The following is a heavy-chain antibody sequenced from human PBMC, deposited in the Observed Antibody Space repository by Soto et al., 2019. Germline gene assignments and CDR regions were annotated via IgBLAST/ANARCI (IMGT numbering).Heavy chain of an antibody. CDR3: ARDNYYGSGSYFDY. Sequence: GGSLRLSYAASGFTFSSYWMSWVRQAPGKGLEWVANIKQDGSEKYYVDSVKGRFTISRDNAKNSLYLQMNSLRAEDTAVYYSARDNYYGSGSYFDYWGQGTLVTVSS. V-gene: IGHV3-7*01. D-gene: IGHD3-10*01. J-gene: IGHJ4*02. CDR1: GFTFSSYW. CDR2: IKQDGSEK.